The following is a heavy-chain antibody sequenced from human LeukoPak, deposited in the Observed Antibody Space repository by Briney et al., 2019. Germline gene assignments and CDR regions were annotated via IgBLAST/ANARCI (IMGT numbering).Heavy chain of an antibody. J-gene: IGHJ4*02. CDR1: EYTFTGYY. CDR3: VRIYRGPDY. V-gene: IGHV1-2*02. Sequence: ASVKVSCKTSEYTFTGYYMHWVRQAPGQGLEWMGWINPNSGGTNYAQRFQGRVTMTSDTSISTAYMELSSLKSDDTAMYYCVRIYRGPDYWGQGTLVTVSS. CDR2: INPNSGGT. D-gene: IGHD3-16*02.